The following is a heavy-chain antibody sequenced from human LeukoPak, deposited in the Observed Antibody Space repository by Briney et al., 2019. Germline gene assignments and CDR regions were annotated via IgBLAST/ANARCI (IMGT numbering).Heavy chain of an antibody. V-gene: IGHV3-53*01. CDR1: AFTVSSNY. Sequence: GGSLRLFCAASAFTVSSNYMSWVRQAPGEGLEWVSVIYSGGVTYYADSVKGRFTISRDNSKNTLYLQMNSLRAEDTAVYYCAKDQPPPPIFRFLEWFFYGFDYWGQETLVPVP. D-gene: IGHD3-3*01. J-gene: IGHJ4*02. CDR2: IYSGGVT. CDR3: AKDQPPPPIFRFLEWFFYGFDY.